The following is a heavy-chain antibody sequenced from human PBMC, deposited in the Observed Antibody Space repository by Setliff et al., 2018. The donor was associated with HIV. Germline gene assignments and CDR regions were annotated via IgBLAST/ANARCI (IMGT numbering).Heavy chain of an antibody. D-gene: IGHD6-19*01. CDR1: GGSISSGSYY. J-gene: IGHJ4*02. CDR2: IYTSGST. Sequence: SETLSLTCSVSGGSISSGSYYWSWIRQPAGKALEWIGRIYTSGSTNYNPSLESRVSISVDTSKNQFALKLSSVTAADTAVYYCAITGYSSGYWYFDYWGQGTLVTVSS. V-gene: IGHV4-61*02. CDR3: AITGYSSGYWYFDY.